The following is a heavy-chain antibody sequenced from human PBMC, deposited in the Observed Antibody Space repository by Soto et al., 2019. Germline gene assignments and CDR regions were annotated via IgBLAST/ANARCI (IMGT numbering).Heavy chain of an antibody. J-gene: IGHJ6*02. CDR2: INPNSGGT. V-gene: IGHV1-2*02. Sequence: ASVKVSCKASGYTFTDYYLHWVRQAPGQGLEWMGWINPNSGGTNYGQKFQGRVTMTRDTSISTAYMELSRLRSDDRAVYFCARDPTTVTLGYYYGMDVWGQGTTVTVSS. D-gene: IGHD4-17*01. CDR1: GYTFTDYY. CDR3: ARDPTTVTLGYYYGMDV.